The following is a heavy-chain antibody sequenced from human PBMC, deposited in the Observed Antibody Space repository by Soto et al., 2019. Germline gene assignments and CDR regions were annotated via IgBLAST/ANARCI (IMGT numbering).Heavy chain of an antibody. J-gene: IGHJ4*02. Sequence: QITLKESGATLVKPTQTLTLTCTFSGFSLSTSGVGVGWIRQPPGKALEWLALIYWDDDKRYSPSLRNRLTITKDTSKNQVVLTMTNMDPVDTATYYCAHRRCSGSRCYQTFDHWGQGTLVTVSS. V-gene: IGHV2-5*02. CDR3: AHRRCSGSRCYQTFDH. CDR2: IYWDDDK. D-gene: IGHD2-15*01. CDR1: GFSLSTSGVG.